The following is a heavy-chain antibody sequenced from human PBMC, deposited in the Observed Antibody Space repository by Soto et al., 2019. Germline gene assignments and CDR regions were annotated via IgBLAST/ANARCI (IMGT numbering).Heavy chain of an antibody. Sequence: QVQLVQSGAEVKKPGSSVKVSCKASGGTFSSYAITWVRQAPGQGLEWMGGIIPIFGTANYAQKFQGSVTITAADSTRTAHMELSSLRSEDTAVYYCARDRGPSSGYYPYWFDPWGQGSRVTVSS. V-gene: IGHV1-69*12. CDR2: IIPIFGTA. J-gene: IGHJ5*02. CDR1: GGTFSSYA. CDR3: ARDRGPSSGYYPYWFDP. D-gene: IGHD3-22*01.